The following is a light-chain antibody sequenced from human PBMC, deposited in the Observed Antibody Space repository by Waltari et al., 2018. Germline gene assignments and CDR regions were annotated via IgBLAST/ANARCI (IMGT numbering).Light chain of an antibody. CDR3: QQCYTFPYT. V-gene: IGKV4-1*01. J-gene: IGKJ2*01. CDR1: QSVVFSSNNKNY. CDR2: WAS. Sequence: DIVLTQSPDSLAVSLGERATINCKSSQSVVFSSNNKNYLAWYQQKPGQPPKLLITWASTQESGVPDRFSGSGSGTDFTLTISSLQAEDVAVYYCQQCYTFPYTFGQGTKLEIK.